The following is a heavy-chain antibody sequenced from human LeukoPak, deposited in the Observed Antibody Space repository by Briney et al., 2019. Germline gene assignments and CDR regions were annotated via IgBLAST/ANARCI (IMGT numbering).Heavy chain of an antibody. J-gene: IGHJ6*02. CDR1: GFTFSSYA. V-gene: IGHV3-23*01. CDR3: AKAGETYSSGWYGMDV. CDR2: VSGSGRST. D-gene: IGHD6-19*01. Sequence: GGSLRLSCAASGFTFSSYAMSWVRQAPGKGLEWVSAVSGSGRSTYYPDSVKGRFTISRDNSKNTLYLQMNSLRAEDTAVYYCAKAGETYSSGWYGMDVWGQGTTVTVSS.